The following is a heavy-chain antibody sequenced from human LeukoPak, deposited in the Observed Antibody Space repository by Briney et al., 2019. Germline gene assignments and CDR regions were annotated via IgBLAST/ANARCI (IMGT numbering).Heavy chain of an antibody. Sequence: GASVKVSCKASGYTFTSYDINWVRQATGQGLEWMGWMNPNSGNTGYAQKFQGRVTITRNTSISTAYMELSSLRSEDTAVYYCARGFMFRGVTSTFDYGAQGTLVTVSS. CDR1: GYTFTSYD. CDR3: ARGFMFRGVTSTFDY. J-gene: IGHJ4*02. D-gene: IGHD3-10*01. V-gene: IGHV1-8*03. CDR2: MNPNSGNT.